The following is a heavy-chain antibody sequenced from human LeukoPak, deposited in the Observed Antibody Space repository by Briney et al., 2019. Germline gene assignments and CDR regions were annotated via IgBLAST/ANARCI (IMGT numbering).Heavy chain of an antibody. Sequence: GGSLRLSCAASGFTFSSYSMNWVRQAPGKGLEWVSYISSTSSTIYYADSVKGRFTISRDTAKNSLYLQMNSLRAEDTAVYYCARDGAVTNGRYFDYWGQGTLVTVSS. J-gene: IGHJ4*02. CDR3: ARDGAVTNGRYFDY. CDR2: ISSTSSTI. D-gene: IGHD4-17*01. V-gene: IGHV3-48*01. CDR1: GFTFSSYS.